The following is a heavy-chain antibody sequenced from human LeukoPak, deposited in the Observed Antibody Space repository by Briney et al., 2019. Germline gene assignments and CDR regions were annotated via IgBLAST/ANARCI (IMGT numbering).Heavy chain of an antibody. CDR2: INGDGIST. CDR1: GFTFSNYW. V-gene: IGHV3-74*01. J-gene: IGHJ5*02. CDR3: AKDRYGDYVGNWFDP. D-gene: IGHD4-17*01. Sequence: PGGSLRLSCAASGFTFSNYWMHWVRQAPGKGLVWVSRINGDGISTGYADSVKGRFTVSRDNAKKTLYLQMNSLRAEDTAVYYCAKDRYGDYVGNWFDPWGQGTLVTVSS.